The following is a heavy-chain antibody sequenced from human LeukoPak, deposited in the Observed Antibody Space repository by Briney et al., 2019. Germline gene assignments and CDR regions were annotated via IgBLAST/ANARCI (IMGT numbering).Heavy chain of an antibody. CDR2: IKSKTGGETT. CDR3: TTDLGTYYHGSQRLIPIDY. Sequence: KPGGSLRLSCVDSGFTFTNAWMSWVRQAPGKGLEWIGRIKSKTGGETTNYAEPVRGRFTISRDDSKSAVYLQMNSLKIEDTAVYYCTTDLGTYYHGSQRLIPIDYWGQGTLVTVSS. D-gene: IGHD3-10*01. V-gene: IGHV3-15*01. J-gene: IGHJ4*02. CDR1: GFTFTNAW.